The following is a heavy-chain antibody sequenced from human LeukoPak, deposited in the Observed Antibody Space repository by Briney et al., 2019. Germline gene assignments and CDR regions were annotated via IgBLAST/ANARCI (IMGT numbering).Heavy chain of an antibody. CDR2: IYTSGST. J-gene: IGHJ2*01. D-gene: IGHD6-13*01. CDR1: GGSISSGSYY. CDR3: ARVYYSSSYDYWYFDL. V-gene: IGHV4-61*02. Sequence: PSETLSLTCTVSGGSISSGSYYWSWIRQPAGKGLEWIGRIYTSGSTNYNPSLKSRVTISVDTSKKQLSLKLSSVTAADTAVYYCARVYYSSSYDYWYFDLWGRGTLVTVSS.